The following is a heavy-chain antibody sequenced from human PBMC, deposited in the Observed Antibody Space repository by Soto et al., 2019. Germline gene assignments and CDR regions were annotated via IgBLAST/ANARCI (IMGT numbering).Heavy chain of an antibody. D-gene: IGHD7-27*01. CDR2: ISYDGSNK. Sequence: GSLRLSCAASGFTFSSYGMHWVRQAPGKGLEWVAVISYDGSNKYYADSVKGRFTISRDNSKNTLYLQMNSLRAEDTAVYYCAKDHFGPGALYGMDVWGQGTTVTVSS. V-gene: IGHV3-30*18. CDR1: GFTFSSYG. CDR3: AKDHFGPGALYGMDV. J-gene: IGHJ6*02.